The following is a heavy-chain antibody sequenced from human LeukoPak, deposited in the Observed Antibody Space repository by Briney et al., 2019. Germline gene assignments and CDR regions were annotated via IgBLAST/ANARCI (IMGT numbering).Heavy chain of an antibody. D-gene: IGHD2-2*01. V-gene: IGHV3-11*04. J-gene: IGHJ6*02. CDR1: GFTFTDYY. CDR3: ARDRKPWGYQVLPYYYYGMDV. CDR2: ISISSTTI. Sequence: GGSLRLSCAAPGFTFTDYYMSWIRQAPGKGLEWVSYISISSTTIYYADSVKGRFTLSRDNSKNTLYLQINSLRPEDAAMYYCARDRKPWGYQVLPYYYYGMDVWGQGTTVTVSS.